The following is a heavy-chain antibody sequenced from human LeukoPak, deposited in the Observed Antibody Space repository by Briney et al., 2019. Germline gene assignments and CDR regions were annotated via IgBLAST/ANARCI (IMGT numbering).Heavy chain of an antibody. Sequence: SETLSLTCTVSDDSISTYYWSWIRQPPGKGLEWIGYIYYNVISDYNPSLKSRVTMSVDMSTNQISLKLTSVTAADTAIYYCARVHRRGFGEIFIDYWGQGTLVTVSS. CDR1: DDSISTYY. J-gene: IGHJ4*02. D-gene: IGHD3-10*01. CDR2: IYYNVIS. V-gene: IGHV4-59*01. CDR3: ARVHRRGFGEIFIDY.